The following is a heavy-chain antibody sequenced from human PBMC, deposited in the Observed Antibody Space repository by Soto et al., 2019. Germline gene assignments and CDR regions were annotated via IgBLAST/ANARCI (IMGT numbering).Heavy chain of an antibody. CDR2: ISKSDYT. J-gene: IGHJ4*02. V-gene: IGHV3-21*01. CDR3: AREDSIIIPAVSDF. CDR1: GFAFNNYG. D-gene: IGHD2-2*01. Sequence: GGSLRLSCAVSGFAFNNYGINWVRQAPGKGLEWVSSISKSDYTYYSDSVKGRFTISRDNAKNSVSLQMNTLRVEDTAVYYCAREDSIIIPAVSDFWGQGTLVTVSS.